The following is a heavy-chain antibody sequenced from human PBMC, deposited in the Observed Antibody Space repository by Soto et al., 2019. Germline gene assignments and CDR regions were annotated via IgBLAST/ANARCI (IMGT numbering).Heavy chain of an antibody. CDR1: GVSLTSRNW. D-gene: IGHD3-10*01. J-gene: IGHJ4*02. Sequence: PSETLSLTCAVSGVSLTSRNWWTCVRQSPQRGLEYIGEIFHDGTANYYPSFERRVAMSVDTSRNQFSLTLTSVTAADTAVYFCARLVYDTRLNYMYFDFWGPGTLVTVSS. CDR3: ARLVYDTRLNYMYFDF. V-gene: IGHV4-4*02. CDR2: IFHDGTA.